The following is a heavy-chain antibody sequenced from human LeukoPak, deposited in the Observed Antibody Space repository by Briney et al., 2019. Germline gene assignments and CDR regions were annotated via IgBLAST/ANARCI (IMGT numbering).Heavy chain of an antibody. Sequence: GGSLRLSCAASGFSFSSFAMSWVRQAPGKGLEGVSGISGSGGNTYYADSVKGRFTISRDNSKNTLYLQMNSLRAEDTAVYYCAKAMALVVRAAIDYWGQGTLVTVSS. CDR1: GFSFSSFA. D-gene: IGHD2-2*01. CDR3: AKAMALVVRAAIDY. CDR2: ISGSGGNT. J-gene: IGHJ4*02. V-gene: IGHV3-23*01.